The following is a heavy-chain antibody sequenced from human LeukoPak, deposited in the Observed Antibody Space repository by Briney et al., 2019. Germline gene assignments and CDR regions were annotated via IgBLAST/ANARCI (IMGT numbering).Heavy chain of an antibody. J-gene: IGHJ4*02. CDR2: IHIDGSNK. CDR3: AKGDTS. Sequence: PGGSLRLSCVASGFNFSHYDMHWVRQAPGKGLDWVAFIHIDGSNKYYAVSVKGRFTISRDNPKNTLYLQMNSLRTEDTAVYYCAKGDTSWGQGTPVTVTS. D-gene: IGHD2-21*02. CDR1: GFNFSHYD. V-gene: IGHV3-30*02.